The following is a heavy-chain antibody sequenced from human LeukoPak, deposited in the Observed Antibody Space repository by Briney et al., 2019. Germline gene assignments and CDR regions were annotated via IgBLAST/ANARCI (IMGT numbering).Heavy chain of an antibody. CDR1: GFTFTSSA. V-gene: IGHV1-3*01. D-gene: IGHD3-3*01. J-gene: IGHJ4*02. CDR3: ARDVKDIIPSYYDFWSGYLY. Sequence: ASVKVSCKASGFTFTSSAVHWVRQAPGQRLAWMGWINAGNGNTKYSQKFQGRVTITRDTSASTAYMELSSLRSEDTAVYYCARDVKDIIPSYYDFWSGYLYWGQGTLVTVSS. CDR2: INAGNGNT.